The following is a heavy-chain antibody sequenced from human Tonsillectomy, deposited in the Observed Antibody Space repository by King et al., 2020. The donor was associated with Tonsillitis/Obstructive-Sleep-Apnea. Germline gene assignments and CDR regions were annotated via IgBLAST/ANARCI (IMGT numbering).Heavy chain of an antibody. CDR1: GGTFSSYA. CDR3: ARERANIVVVPAAATKDNWFDP. V-gene: IGHV1-69*01. CDR2: IIPIFGTA. J-gene: IGHJ5*02. D-gene: IGHD2-2*01. Sequence: QLVQSGAEVKKPGSSVKVSCKASGGTFSSYAISWVRQAPGQGLEWMGGIIPIFGTANYAQKFQGRVTITADESTSTAYMELSSLRSEDTAVYYCARERANIVVVPAAATKDNWFDPWGQGTLVTVSS.